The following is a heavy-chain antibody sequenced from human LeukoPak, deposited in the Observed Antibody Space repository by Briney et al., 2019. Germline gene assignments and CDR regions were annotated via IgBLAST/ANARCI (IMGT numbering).Heavy chain of an antibody. V-gene: IGHV1-69*13. CDR3: ARFVDSYDGYFDY. Sequence: SVKVSCKASGGTFSSYAISWVRQAPGQGLEWMGGIIPIFGTANYAQKFQGRVTITADESTSTAYMELSSLRSEDTAVYYCARFVDSYDGYFDYWGQGTLVTASA. CDR2: IIPIFGTA. J-gene: IGHJ4*02. CDR1: GGTFSSYA. D-gene: IGHD3-10*01.